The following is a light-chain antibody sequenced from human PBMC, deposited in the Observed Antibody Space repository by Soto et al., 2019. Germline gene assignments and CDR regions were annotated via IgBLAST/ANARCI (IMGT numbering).Light chain of an antibody. CDR2: GAS. CDR3: QQYGSSPLWT. CDR1: QSVSSSY. V-gene: IGKV3-20*01. Sequence: DIEFTQSPGTLSLSTGEKATLSCRASQSVSSSYLAWYQQKPGQAPRLLVYGASSRATGIPDRFSGSGSGTDFTLTISRLEPEDFAVYYCQQYGSSPLWTFGQGTKVDIK. J-gene: IGKJ1*01.